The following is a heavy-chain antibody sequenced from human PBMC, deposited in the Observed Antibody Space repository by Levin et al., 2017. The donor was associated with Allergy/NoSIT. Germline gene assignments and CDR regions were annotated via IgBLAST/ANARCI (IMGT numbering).Heavy chain of an antibody. Sequence: SETLSLTCAVSGGSISSGGYSWSWIRQPPGKGLEWIGYIYHSGSTYYNPSLKSRVTISVDRSKNQFSLKLSSVTAADTAVYYCASLSWGGSDQYFQHWGQGTLVTVSS. J-gene: IGHJ1*01. D-gene: IGHD1-26*01. CDR3: ASLSWGGSDQYFQH. CDR2: IYHSGST. V-gene: IGHV4-30-2*01. CDR1: GGSISSGGYS.